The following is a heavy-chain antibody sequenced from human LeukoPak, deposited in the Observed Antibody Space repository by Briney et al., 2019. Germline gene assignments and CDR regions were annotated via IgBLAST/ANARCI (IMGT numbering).Heavy chain of an antibody. Sequence: PGGSLRLSCAASGFTFSSYGMHWVRQAPGKGLEWVTFIRYDGSNKYYADSVKGRFTISRDNSKNTLYLRMNSLRAEDTALYYCAKGYGWEASYYYYYMDVWGKGTTVTISS. CDR1: GFTFSSYG. D-gene: IGHD1-26*01. V-gene: IGHV3-30*02. J-gene: IGHJ6*03. CDR3: AKGYGWEASYYYYYMDV. CDR2: IRYDGSNK.